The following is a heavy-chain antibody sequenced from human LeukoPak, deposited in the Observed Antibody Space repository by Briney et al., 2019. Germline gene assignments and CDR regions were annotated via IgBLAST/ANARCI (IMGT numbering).Heavy chain of an antibody. CDR1: GDSISRYY. D-gene: IGHD3-22*01. V-gene: IGHV4-59*01. J-gene: IGHJ2*01. CDR3: ARRARYYDSSGYSITYWYFDL. CDR2: IYGSGST. Sequence: SETLSLTCTVSGDSISRYYWSWIRQPPGKGLEWTGYIYGSGSTNYNPSLKSRVTISVDTSKNQFSLKLSSVTAADTAVYYCARRARYYDSSGYSITYWYFDLWGRGTLVTISS.